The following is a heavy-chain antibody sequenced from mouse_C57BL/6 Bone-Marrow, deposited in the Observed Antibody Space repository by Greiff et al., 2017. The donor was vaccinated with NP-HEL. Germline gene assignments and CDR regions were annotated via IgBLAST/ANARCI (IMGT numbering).Heavy chain of an antibody. CDR3: ARDTTVGAPYAMDY. D-gene: IGHD1-1*01. J-gene: IGHJ4*01. CDR2: IDPEDGET. V-gene: IGHV14-2*01. Sequence: VHVKQSGAELVKPGASVKLSCTASGFNIKDYYMHWVKQRTEQGLEWIGRIDPEDGETKYAPKFQGKATITADTSSNTAYLQLSSLTSEDTAVYYCARDTTVGAPYAMDYWGQGTSVTVSS. CDR1: GFNIKDYY.